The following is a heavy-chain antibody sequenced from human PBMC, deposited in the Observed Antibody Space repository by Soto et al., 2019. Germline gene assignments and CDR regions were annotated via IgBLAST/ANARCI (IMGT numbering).Heavy chain of an antibody. CDR1: GFTVSSNY. V-gene: IGHV3-53*01. CDR3: ASLSWGSDAFDI. Sequence: GGSLRLSCAASGFTVSSNYMSWVRQAPGKGLEWVSVIYSGGSTYYADSVKGRFTISRDNSKNTLYLQMNSLRAEDTAVYYWASLSWGSDAFDIWGQGTMVTVSS. J-gene: IGHJ3*02. D-gene: IGHD3-16*01. CDR2: IYSGGST.